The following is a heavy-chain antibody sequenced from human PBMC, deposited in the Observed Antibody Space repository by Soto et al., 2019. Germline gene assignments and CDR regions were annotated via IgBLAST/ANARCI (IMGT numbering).Heavy chain of an antibody. Sequence: PGGSLRLSCAASGFTFSDYYMSWIRQAPGKGLEWVSYISSSSSYTNYADSAKGRFTISRDNAKNSLYLQMNSLRAEDTAVYYCARMSVYSSSSLWFDPWGQGTLVTVSS. CDR2: ISSSSSYT. CDR3: ARMSVYSSSSLWFDP. V-gene: IGHV3-11*06. J-gene: IGHJ5*02. CDR1: GFTFSDYY. D-gene: IGHD6-6*01.